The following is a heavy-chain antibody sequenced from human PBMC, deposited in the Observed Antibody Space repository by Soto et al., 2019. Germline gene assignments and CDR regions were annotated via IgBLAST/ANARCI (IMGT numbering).Heavy chain of an antibody. CDR1: GFTFSSYD. CDR2: ISYDGSNK. D-gene: IGHD1-26*01. J-gene: IGHJ4*02. CDR3: ARDGGSYGSWVYYVDY. Sequence: QVQLVESGGGVVQPGRSLRLSCAASGFTFSSYDMHWVRQAPGKGLEWVAVISYDGSNKYYADSVKGRFTISRDNAKNTLYLQMNSLRSEDTAVYYCARDGGSYGSWVYYVDYWGQGTLVTVSS. V-gene: IGHV3-30-3*01.